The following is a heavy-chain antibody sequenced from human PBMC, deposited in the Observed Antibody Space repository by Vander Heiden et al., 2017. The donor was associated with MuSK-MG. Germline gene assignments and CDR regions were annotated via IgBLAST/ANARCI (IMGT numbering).Heavy chain of an antibody. CDR1: GLPLDDYA. CDR3: GEVIRVWDGKYYFDY. D-gene: IGHD1-26*01. J-gene: IGHJ4*02. CDR2: ISWNSGSI. V-gene: IGHV3-9*01. Sequence: EVQLVESGGGLVQPGRSLGLSCAAPGLPLDDYAMHWVRQAPGKGLEWGSGISWNSGSIGYADSWKGRFTISSDNAKNSLYLQMNSMRAPDKALYYCGEVIRVWDGKYYFDYWGQGTMVTVSS.